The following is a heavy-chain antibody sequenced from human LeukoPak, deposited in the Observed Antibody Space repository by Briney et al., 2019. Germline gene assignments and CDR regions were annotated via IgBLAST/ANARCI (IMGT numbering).Heavy chain of an antibody. D-gene: IGHD2-15*01. CDR2: MNPDSGAT. CDR3: ARTSRGVGFLVDP. V-gene: IGHV1-8*01. J-gene: IGHJ5*02. CDR1: GYSFTSFD. Sequence: APMKVFCKASGYSFTSFDLNWMRQASGQGLEWLGWMNPDSGATGYAQNFQGRISMTSDTSTSTAYMELSSLRSDDTAVYYCARTSRGVGFLVDPWGQGTLVTVSS.